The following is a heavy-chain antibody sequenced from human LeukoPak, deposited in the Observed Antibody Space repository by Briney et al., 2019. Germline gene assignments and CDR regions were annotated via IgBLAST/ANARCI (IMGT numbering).Heavy chain of an antibody. D-gene: IGHD3-10*01. CDR3: AREPTIYYYGMDV. Sequence: GGSLRLSCAASGFTFSSYGIHWVRQAPGKGLEWVSYISSSGSTIYYADSVKGRFTISRDNAKNSLYLQMNSLRAEDTAVYYCAREPTIYYYGMDVWGQGTTVTVSS. V-gene: IGHV3-48*04. CDR1: GFTFSSYG. J-gene: IGHJ6*02. CDR2: ISSSGSTI.